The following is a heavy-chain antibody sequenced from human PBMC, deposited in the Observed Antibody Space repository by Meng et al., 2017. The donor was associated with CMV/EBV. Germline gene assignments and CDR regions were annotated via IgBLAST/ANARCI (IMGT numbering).Heavy chain of an antibody. J-gene: IGHJ4*02. CDR2: IYYSGNT. D-gene: IGHD6-13*01. CDR3: ARSEQLLVYLY. Sequence: SETLSLTCTVSGGSISNYYWSWIRQPPGKGLEWIGYIYYSGNTDYNPSLKSRVTISLDTSKNQFSLKLSSATAADTAIYYCARSEQLLVYLYWGQGTLVTVSS. V-gene: IGHV4-59*01. CDR1: GGSISNYY.